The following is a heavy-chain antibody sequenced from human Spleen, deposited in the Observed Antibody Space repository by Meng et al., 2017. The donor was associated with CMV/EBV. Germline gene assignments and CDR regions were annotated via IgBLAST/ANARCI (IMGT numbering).Heavy chain of an antibody. CDR1: GFTFSSYD. J-gene: IGHJ5*02. D-gene: IGHD4-23*01. Sequence: SGFTFSSYDMSWVRQDPGKGLKWVSAMSNVGGNIYYADSVKGRFTISRDNTKNTLYLQMNSLRAEDTAVYHCAKGSRWYGRGWFDAWGQGALVTVSS. CDR2: MSNVGGNI. V-gene: IGHV3-23*01. CDR3: AKGSRWYGRGWFDA.